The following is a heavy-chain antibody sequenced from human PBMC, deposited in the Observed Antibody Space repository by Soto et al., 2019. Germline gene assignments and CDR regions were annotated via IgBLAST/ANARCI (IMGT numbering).Heavy chain of an antibody. CDR1: GYTFTSYD. CDR2: MNPNSGNT. Sequence: ASVKVSCKASGYTFTSYDINWVRQATGQGLEWMGWMNPNSGNTGYAQKFQGRVTMTRSTSISTAYMELSSLRSEDTAVYYCARGGYYYDSSAYYRPFDYWGQGTLVTVST. J-gene: IGHJ4*02. V-gene: IGHV1-8*01. CDR3: ARGGYYYDSSAYYRPFDY. D-gene: IGHD3-22*01.